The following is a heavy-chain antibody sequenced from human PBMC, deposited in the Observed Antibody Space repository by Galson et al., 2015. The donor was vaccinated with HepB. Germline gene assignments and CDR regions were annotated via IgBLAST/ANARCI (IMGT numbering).Heavy chain of an antibody. D-gene: IGHD3-10*01. CDR2: ITTSGST. CDR3: ANRWFD. CDR1: GFTFSGYG. J-gene: IGHJ4*02. Sequence: SLRLSCAASGFTFSGYGTGWARRAPGKGLEWVSLITTSGSTSYVDSVKGRFTISRDNSKSTLYLQMNSLRAEDTAVYFCANRWFDWGQGTQVTVSS. V-gene: IGHV3-23*01.